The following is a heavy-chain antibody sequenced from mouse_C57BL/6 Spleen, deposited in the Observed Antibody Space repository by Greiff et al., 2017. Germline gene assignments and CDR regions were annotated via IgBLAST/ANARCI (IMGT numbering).Heavy chain of an antibody. Sequence: QVQLQQSGPELVKPGASVKISCKASGYAFSSSWMNWVKQRPGKGLEWIGRIYPGDGDTNYNGKFKGKATLTADKSSSTAYMQLSSLTSEDSAVYFCARRGYYGSSPGWFAYWGQGTLVTVSA. CDR2: IYPGDGDT. CDR3: ARRGYYGSSPGWFAY. J-gene: IGHJ3*01. V-gene: IGHV1-82*01. CDR1: GYAFSSSW. D-gene: IGHD1-1*01.